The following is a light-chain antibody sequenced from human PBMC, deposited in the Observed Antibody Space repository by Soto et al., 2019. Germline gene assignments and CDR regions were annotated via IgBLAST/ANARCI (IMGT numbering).Light chain of an antibody. CDR3: QQYGGSPSFS. Sequence: EIVMTQSPATLSVSPGERATLSCRASQSVSSNLAWYQQKPGQPPRLIIYSTSSRATGIPDRFSGGGSGTDFTLTISSLTPEDFAVYYCQQYGGSPSFSFGPGTKVDIK. V-gene: IGKV3-20*01. CDR2: STS. J-gene: IGKJ3*01. CDR1: QSVSSN.